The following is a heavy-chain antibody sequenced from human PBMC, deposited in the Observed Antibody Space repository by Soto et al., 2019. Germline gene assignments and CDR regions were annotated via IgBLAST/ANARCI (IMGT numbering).Heavy chain of an antibody. D-gene: IGHD3-3*01. Sequence: ASVKVSCKASGYTFTSYDINWVRQATGQGLEWMGWMNPNSGNTGYAQKFQGRVTMTRNTSISTAYMELSSLRSEDTAVYYCASGYDFWSGYYNYGMDVWGQGTTVTVSS. CDR1: GYTFTSYD. CDR3: ASGYDFWSGYYNYGMDV. V-gene: IGHV1-8*01. J-gene: IGHJ6*02. CDR2: MNPNSGNT.